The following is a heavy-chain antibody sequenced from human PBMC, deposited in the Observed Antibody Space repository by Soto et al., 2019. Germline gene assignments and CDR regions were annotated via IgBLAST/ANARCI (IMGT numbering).Heavy chain of an antibody. V-gene: IGHV1-69*06. CDR3: ARDMTRTVVPYFDF. J-gene: IGHJ4*02. CDR1: GCTFSNYV. CDR2: IIPISGAA. D-gene: IGHD1-7*01. Sequence: ASVRVSCKASGCTFSNYVVNWVRQAPGQGLEWMGRIIPISGAANYAQKFQGRVTITADKSTSTSYMELSSLRSEDTAVYYCARDMTRTVVPYFDFWGQGTLVTVSS.